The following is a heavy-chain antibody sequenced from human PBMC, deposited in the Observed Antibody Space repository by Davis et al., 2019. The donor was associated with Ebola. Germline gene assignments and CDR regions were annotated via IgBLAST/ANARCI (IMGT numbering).Heavy chain of an antibody. D-gene: IGHD2-15*01. Sequence: GESLKISCAASGFTFSSYAMSWVRQAPGKGLEWVSTIRSSGGSTLSADSMRGRFTISRDNSKDTLYLQMSSLRAEDTAVYYCAKDPVHVLSAFDIWGQGTIVTVSS. V-gene: IGHV3-23*01. CDR1: GFTFSSYA. J-gene: IGHJ3*02. CDR2: IRSSGGST. CDR3: AKDPVHVLSAFDI.